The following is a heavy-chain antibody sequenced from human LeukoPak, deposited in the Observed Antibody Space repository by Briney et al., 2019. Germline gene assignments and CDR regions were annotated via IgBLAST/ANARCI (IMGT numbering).Heavy chain of an antibody. Sequence: GGSLRLSCAASGFTFSSYSMNWVRQAPGKGLEWVSYISSSGSTIYYADSVKGRFTISRDNSKNTLYLQMNSLRAEDTAVYYCARGLHLIMAAFDIWGQGTVVTVSS. CDR1: GFTFSSYS. CDR2: ISSSGSTI. D-gene: IGHD3-16*01. V-gene: IGHV3-48*01. J-gene: IGHJ3*02. CDR3: ARGLHLIMAAFDI.